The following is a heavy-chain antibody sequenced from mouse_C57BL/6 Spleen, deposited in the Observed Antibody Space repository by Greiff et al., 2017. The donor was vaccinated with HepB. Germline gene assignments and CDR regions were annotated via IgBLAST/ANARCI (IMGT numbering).Heavy chain of an antibody. J-gene: IGHJ1*03. CDR1: GYTFTSYW. V-gene: IGHV1-59*01. CDR2: IDPSDSYT. Sequence: QVQLQQPGAELVRPGTSVKLSCKASGYTFTSYWMHWVKQRPGQGLEWIGVIDPSDSYTNYNQKFKGKATLTVDTSSSTAYMQLSSLTSEDSAVYYCARKAGTIDVWGTGTTVTVSS. CDR3: ARKAGTIDV. D-gene: IGHD4-1*01.